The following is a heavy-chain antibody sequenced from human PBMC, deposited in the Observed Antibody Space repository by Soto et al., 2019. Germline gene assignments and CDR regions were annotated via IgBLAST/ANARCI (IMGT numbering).Heavy chain of an antibody. CDR3: ARDHSSSWYASSYGMDV. J-gene: IGHJ6*02. Sequence: VRLPCAASGFTFSSYEMNWVRQAPGKGLEWVSYISSSGSTIYYADSVKGRFTISRDNAKNSLYLQMNSLRAEDTAVYYCARDHSSSWYASSYGMDVWGQGTTVTVSS. V-gene: IGHV3-48*03. CDR2: ISSSGSTI. D-gene: IGHD6-13*01. CDR1: GFTFSSYE.